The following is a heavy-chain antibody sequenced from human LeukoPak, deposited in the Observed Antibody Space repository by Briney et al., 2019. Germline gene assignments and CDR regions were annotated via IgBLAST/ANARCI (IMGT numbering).Heavy chain of an antibody. Sequence: SETLSLTCSVSGGSISPYYWSWIRQPPGKGLEWIGYIYYSGSTNYNPSLKSRVTISVDTSKNQFSLKLSSVTAADTAVYYCARGLHYDSSTFYFDYWGRGTLVTVSS. CDR1: GGSISPYY. J-gene: IGHJ4*02. V-gene: IGHV4-59*01. CDR3: ARGLHYDSSTFYFDY. D-gene: IGHD3-22*01. CDR2: IYYSGST.